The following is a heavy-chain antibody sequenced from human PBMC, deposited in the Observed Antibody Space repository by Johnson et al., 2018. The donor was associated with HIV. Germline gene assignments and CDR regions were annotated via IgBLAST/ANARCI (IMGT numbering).Heavy chain of an antibody. CDR1: GFTFSSYG. V-gene: IGHV3-30*02. CDR2: IRYDGSNK. CDR3: ASGDDDGF. Sequence: VQLVESGGGVVQPGGSLRLSCAASGFTFSSYGMHWVRQAPGKGLEWVAFIRYDGSNKYYADSVKGRFTISRDNSKNTLYVQMNRLRTEDTAVYYCASGDDDGFWGRGTLVTVSS. J-gene: IGHJ4*03. D-gene: IGHD5-12*01.